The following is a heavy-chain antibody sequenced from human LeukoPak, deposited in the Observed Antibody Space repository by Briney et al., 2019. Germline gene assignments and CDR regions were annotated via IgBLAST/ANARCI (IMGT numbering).Heavy chain of an antibody. J-gene: IGHJ4*02. CDR3: ARGRRDGYAILESGDY. D-gene: IGHD5-24*01. V-gene: IGHV3-64*01. CDR1: GFTFSSYA. Sequence: GGSLRLSCAASGFTFSSYAMHWGRQAPGEGLEYVSAISSNGGSTSYANSVKDRFTISRDNCKNTLYLQMGSLRAEDMAVYYCARGRRDGYAILESGDYWGQGTLVTVSS. CDR2: ISSNGGST.